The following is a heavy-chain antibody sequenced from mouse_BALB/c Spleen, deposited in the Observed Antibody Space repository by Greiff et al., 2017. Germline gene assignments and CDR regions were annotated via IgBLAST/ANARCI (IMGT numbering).Heavy chain of an antibody. CDR3: ARSTMITTWFAY. CDR1: GFNIKDYY. D-gene: IGHD2-4*01. Sequence: VQLKQSGAELVRPGALVKLSCKASGFNIKDYYMHWVKQRPEQGLEWIGWIDPENGNTIYDPKFQGKASITADTSSNTAYLQLSSLTSEDTAVYYCARSTMITTWFAYWGQGTLVTVSA. CDR2: IDPENGNT. V-gene: IGHV14-1*02. J-gene: IGHJ3*01.